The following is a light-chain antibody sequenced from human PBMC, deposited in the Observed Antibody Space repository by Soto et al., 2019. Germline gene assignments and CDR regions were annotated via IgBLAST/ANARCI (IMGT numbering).Light chain of an antibody. V-gene: IGKV1-5*01. Sequence: DIEMTQSHSTLSASVGDRDTITCPASQSISGWLAWYQQKPGTAPKLLIYEASNLESGVPSRFSGSGSGTEFTLTISSLQPDDFATYYCQQYYSYSFGQGTKVDI. CDR1: QSISGW. J-gene: IGKJ1*01. CDR3: QQYYSYS. CDR2: EAS.